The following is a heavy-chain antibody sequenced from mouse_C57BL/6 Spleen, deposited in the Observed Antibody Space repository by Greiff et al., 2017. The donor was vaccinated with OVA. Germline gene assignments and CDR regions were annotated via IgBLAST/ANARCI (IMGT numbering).Heavy chain of an antibody. CDR3: ARDLAY. J-gene: IGHJ3*01. CDR2: ISYDGSN. V-gene: IGHV3-6*01. CDR1: GYSITSGYY. Sequence: EVQLQESGPGLVKPSQSLSLTCSVTGYSITSGYYWNWIRQFPGNKLEWMGFISYDGSNNYNPSLKNRISITRDTSKNQFFLKLNSVTTEDTATYCCARDLAYWGQGTLVTVSA.